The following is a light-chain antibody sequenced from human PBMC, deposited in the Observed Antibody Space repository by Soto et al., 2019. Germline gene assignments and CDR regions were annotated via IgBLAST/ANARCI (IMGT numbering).Light chain of an antibody. CDR3: QQDGSSPPWT. CDR2: GAF. Sequence: EIVLTQSPGTLSLSPGERATLSCRASQSVSDNYLAWYQQKPGQAPMLRIYGAFTRATGIPDRFSGSGSGTAFRITISRLEPDEFAVYYCQQDGSSPPWTFGQGTTVEIK. CDR1: QSVSDNY. V-gene: IGKV3-20*01. J-gene: IGKJ1*01.